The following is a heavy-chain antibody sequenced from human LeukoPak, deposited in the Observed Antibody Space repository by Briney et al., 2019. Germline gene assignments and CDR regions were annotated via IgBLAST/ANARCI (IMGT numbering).Heavy chain of an antibody. Sequence: SETLSLTCTVSGGSISSYYWSWIRQPPGKGLEWIGEIYHSGSTNYNPSLKSRVTISLDKSKNQFSLKLSSVTAADTAVYYCARDFRRGSGYYFRTDAFDIWGQGTMVTVSS. CDR3: ARDFRRGSGYYFRTDAFDI. CDR1: GGSISSYY. D-gene: IGHD3-22*01. V-gene: IGHV4-59*12. CDR2: IYHSGST. J-gene: IGHJ3*02.